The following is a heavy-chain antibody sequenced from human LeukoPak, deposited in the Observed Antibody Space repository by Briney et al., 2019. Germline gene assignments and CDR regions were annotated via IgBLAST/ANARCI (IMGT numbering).Heavy chain of an antibody. J-gene: IGHJ4*02. CDR1: GFNFKRYA. D-gene: IGHD6-19*01. Sequence: GGSLRLSCAASGFNFKRYALNWVRQAPGKGLEWVSAISGSGGTHYADSVKGRFTISRDRSKDTLYLQMNSLRAEDTAVYYCAKGKASGWYIVDYWGQGTLVTVSS. V-gene: IGHV3-23*01. CDR3: AKGKASGWYIVDY. CDR2: ISGSGGT.